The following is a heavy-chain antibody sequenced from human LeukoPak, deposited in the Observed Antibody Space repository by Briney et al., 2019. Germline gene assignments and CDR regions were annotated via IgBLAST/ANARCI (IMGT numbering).Heavy chain of an antibody. Sequence: SETLSLTCAVYGGSFSGYYWSWIRQPPGKGLEWIGEINHSGSTNYNPSLKSRVTISVDTSKNQFSLKLSSVTAADTAVYYCARKRSGDYWGQGTLVTVSS. J-gene: IGHJ4*02. V-gene: IGHV4-34*01. D-gene: IGHD3-10*01. CDR1: GGSFSGYY. CDR2: INHSGST. CDR3: ARKRSGDY.